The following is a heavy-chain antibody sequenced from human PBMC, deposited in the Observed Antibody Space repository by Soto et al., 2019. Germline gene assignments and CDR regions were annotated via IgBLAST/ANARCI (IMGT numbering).Heavy chain of an antibody. CDR1: GFTFSSYA. V-gene: IGHV3-23*01. Sequence: GGSLRLSCAASGFTFSSYAMSWVRQAPGKGLEWVTSIRGSGSGTYYADSVKGRFTISRDNSKNTLFLQMNSLTAEDTAVYYCAKTYDSSGRKLDPWGQGTLVTVSS. CDR2: IRGSGSGT. D-gene: IGHD3-22*01. J-gene: IGHJ5*02. CDR3: AKTYDSSGRKLDP.